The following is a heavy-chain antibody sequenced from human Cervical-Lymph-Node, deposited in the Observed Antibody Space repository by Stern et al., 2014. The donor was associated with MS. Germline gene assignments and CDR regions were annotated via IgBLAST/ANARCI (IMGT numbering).Heavy chain of an antibody. V-gene: IGHV4-4*02. J-gene: IGHJ4*02. D-gene: IGHD1-1*01. CDR3: ARGNWNDGLFDY. Sequence: QVQLQESGPGLVKPSGTLSLTCAVSGGSISSRNWWSWVRPPPGKGLEWIGEIYHSGSTNHNPSLKSRVTIPVDKSKTQFSLKLSSVTAADTAVYYCARGNWNDGLFDYWGQGTLVTVSS. CDR1: GGSISSRNW. CDR2: IYHSGST.